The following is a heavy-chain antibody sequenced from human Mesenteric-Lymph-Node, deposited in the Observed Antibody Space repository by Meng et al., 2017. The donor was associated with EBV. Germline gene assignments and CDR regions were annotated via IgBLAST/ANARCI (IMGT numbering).Heavy chain of an antibody. Sequence: VRMQEAGPGLVKPSGTLSLTCTVSGGSVSSTSYYWSWIRQPPGKRLEWIGYVYYSGSTNYNPSLKSRVTISVDTSKNQFSLNLYSVTAADTAVYYCARENPARGNWFDPWGQGALVTVSS. CDR3: ARENPARGNWFDP. CDR2: VYYSGST. CDR1: GGSVSSTSYY. J-gene: IGHJ5*02. V-gene: IGHV4-61*01. D-gene: IGHD3-10*01.